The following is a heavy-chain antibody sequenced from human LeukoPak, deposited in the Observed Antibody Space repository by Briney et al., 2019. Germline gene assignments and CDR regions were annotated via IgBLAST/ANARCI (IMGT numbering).Heavy chain of an antibody. V-gene: IGHV4-39*01. D-gene: IGHD6-13*01. Sequence: SETLSLTCTVSGGSISSSSYYWGWIRQPPGKGLEWIGNIYYSGSTYYNPSLKSRVTMSVDTSKNQFSLKLNSVTAADTAVYYCARRSPTVFSTWYYYYFDYWGQGALVTVSS. CDR1: GGSISSSSYY. CDR2: IYYSGST. J-gene: IGHJ4*02. CDR3: ARRSPTVFSTWYYYYFDY.